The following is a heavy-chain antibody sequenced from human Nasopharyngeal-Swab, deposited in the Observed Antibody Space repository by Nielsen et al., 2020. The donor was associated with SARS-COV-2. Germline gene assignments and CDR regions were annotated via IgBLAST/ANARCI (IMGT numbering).Heavy chain of an antibody. Sequence: VRQMPGKGLEWMGIIYPGDSDTRYSPSFQGQVTISADKSISTAYLQWSSLKASDTAMYYCARQGDIVVVPAASALDYWGQGTLVTVFS. CDR3: ARQGDIVVVPAASALDY. CDR2: IYPGDSDT. J-gene: IGHJ4*02. V-gene: IGHV5-51*01. D-gene: IGHD2-2*01.